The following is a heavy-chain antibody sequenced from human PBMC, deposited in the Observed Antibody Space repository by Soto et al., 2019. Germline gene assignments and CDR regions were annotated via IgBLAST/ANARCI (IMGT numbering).Heavy chain of an antibody. CDR1: GYSISSSNW. D-gene: IGHD1-26*01. Sequence: QVQLQESGPGLVKPSDTLSLTCAVSGYSISSSNWWGWIRQPPGKGLEWIGYLYYSGTTYYNPSLKSPVTLSVYTSKNQFSLKLTSVTAVDTAVYYCARREIQGPIDYWGQGTLVTVSS. J-gene: IGHJ4*02. CDR3: ARREIQGPIDY. CDR2: LYYSGTT. V-gene: IGHV4-28*01.